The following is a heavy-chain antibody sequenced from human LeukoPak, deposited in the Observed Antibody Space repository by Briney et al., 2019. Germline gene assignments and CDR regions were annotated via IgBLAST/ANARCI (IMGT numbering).Heavy chain of an antibody. Sequence: GGSLRLSCAASGFTFSSYAMSWVRQAPGKGLEWVSAISGSGGSTYYADSVKGRFTISRDNSKNTLYLQMNSLRAEDTAVYYCAKDRRKGFSLFWEYYFDYWGQGTLVTVSS. V-gene: IGHV3-23*01. CDR3: AKDRRKGFSLFWEYYFDY. D-gene: IGHD3-9*01. J-gene: IGHJ4*02. CDR1: GFTFSSYA. CDR2: ISGSGGST.